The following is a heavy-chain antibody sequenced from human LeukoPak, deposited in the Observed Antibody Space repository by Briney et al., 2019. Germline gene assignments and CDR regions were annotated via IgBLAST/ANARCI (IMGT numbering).Heavy chain of an antibody. D-gene: IGHD5-12*01. V-gene: IGHV1-8*01. Sequence: ASVKVSCKASGYTFTSYDINWVRQATGQGLEWMGWMNPNSGNTGYAQKFQGRVTMTRNTSISTAYMELSSLRSEDTAVYFCARDNGGAHNGYDYAFDYWGQGTLVTVSS. CDR1: GYTFTSYD. CDR2: MNPNSGNT. J-gene: IGHJ4*02. CDR3: ARDNGGAHNGYDYAFDY.